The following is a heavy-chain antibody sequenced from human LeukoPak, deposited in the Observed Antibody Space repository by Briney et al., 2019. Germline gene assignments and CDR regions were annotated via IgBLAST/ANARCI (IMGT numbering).Heavy chain of an antibody. CDR1: GGSVSSGSYY. J-gene: IGHJ4*02. D-gene: IGHD6-19*01. V-gene: IGHV4-39*01. Sequence: SETLSLTCTVSGGSVSSGSYYWSWIRQPPGKGLEWIGSIYYSGSTYYNPSLKSRVTISVDTSKNQFSLKLSSVTAADTAVYYCASKIAVAGTLFDYWGQGTLVTVSS. CDR2: IYYSGST. CDR3: ASKIAVAGTLFDY.